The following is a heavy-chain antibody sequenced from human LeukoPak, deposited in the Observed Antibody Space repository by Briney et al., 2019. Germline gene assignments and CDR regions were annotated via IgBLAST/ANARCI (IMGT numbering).Heavy chain of an antibody. V-gene: IGHV4-61*02. Sequence: SQTLSLTCTVSGGSISSDPYCWSWIRQPAGKGLEWIGRIYSRGSTNYNPSLKSRVTISIETSKNQFSLKLSSVTAADTAVYYCATRTAGATRTGYYMDVWGKGTTVTVSS. CDR2: IYSRGST. J-gene: IGHJ6*03. D-gene: IGHD1-26*01. CDR3: ATRTAGATRTGYYMDV. CDR1: GGSISSDPYC.